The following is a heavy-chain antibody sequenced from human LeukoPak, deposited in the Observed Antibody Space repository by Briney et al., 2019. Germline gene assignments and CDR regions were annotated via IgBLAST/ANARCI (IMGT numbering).Heavy chain of an antibody. D-gene: IGHD5-12*01. J-gene: IGHJ4*02. Sequence: RASVKVSCKASGGTFSSYAISWVRQAPGQGLEWMGRIIPILGIANYAQKFQGRVTITADKSTSTAYMELSSLRSEDTAVYYCARDIVATNDGVDYWGQGTLVTVPS. V-gene: IGHV1-69*04. CDR1: GGTFSSYA. CDR3: ARDIVATNDGVDY. CDR2: IIPILGIA.